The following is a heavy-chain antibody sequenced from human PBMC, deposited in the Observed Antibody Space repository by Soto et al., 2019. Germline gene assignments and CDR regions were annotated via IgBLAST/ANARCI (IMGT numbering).Heavy chain of an antibody. CDR1: GASISSNNYY. V-gene: IGHV4-39*01. CDR2: MFYSGST. J-gene: IGHJ6*02. D-gene: IGHD3-3*01. Sequence: PSETLSLTCTVSGASISSNNYYWGWIRQPPGKGLEWIGNMFYSGSTFYNSSLKSRVTISVDTSNNQFSLNLTSVTAADTALYYCARSQPLRTMFGVAPVYHYAMDCWGQGTTVPVAS. CDR3: ARSQPLRTMFGVAPVYHYAMDC.